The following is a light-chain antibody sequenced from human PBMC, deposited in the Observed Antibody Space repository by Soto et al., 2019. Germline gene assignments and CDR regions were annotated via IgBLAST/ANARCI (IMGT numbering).Light chain of an antibody. CDR2: GAS. J-gene: IGKJ3*01. CDR1: QSIGSN. Sequence: EIVMTQSPATLSVSPGERATLSCRASQSIGSNLAWYHQIPGQAPRLLIYGASTRTTGIPARFSGSGSGTEFTLTISSLQSEEFAVYYCQPYDNWPRTFGPGTKVNIK. CDR3: QPYDNWPRT. V-gene: IGKV3-15*01.